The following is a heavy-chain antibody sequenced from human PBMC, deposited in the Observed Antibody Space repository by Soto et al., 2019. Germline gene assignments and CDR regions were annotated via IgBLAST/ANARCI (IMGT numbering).Heavy chain of an antibody. V-gene: IGHV1-2*02. D-gene: IGHD3-22*01. J-gene: IGHJ4*02. CDR2: INPNSGGT. CDR1: GYTFTGYY. Sequence: ASVKVSCKASGYTFTGYYMHWVRQAPGQGLEWMGWINPNSGGTNYAQKFQGRVTMTRGTSISTAYMELSRLRSDDTAVYYCARGGKYYYDSSGYYYWGQGTLVTVSS. CDR3: ARGGKYYYDSSGYYY.